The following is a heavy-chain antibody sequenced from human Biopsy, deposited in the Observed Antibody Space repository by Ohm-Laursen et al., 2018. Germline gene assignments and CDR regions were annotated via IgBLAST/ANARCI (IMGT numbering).Heavy chain of an antibody. CDR2: ISYNERT. CDR1: GASVKTSGYF. D-gene: IGHD3-9*01. V-gene: IGHV4-31*03. CDR3: VREPKTGTAEAWYFDL. Sequence: QTLSLTCSVSGASVKTSGYFWAWIRQRPGKGLEWIGYISYNERTHYNPSLTSRLAISFGTSNNRISLQLRSVSVADTAVYYCVREPKTGTAEAWYFDLWGRGSPVTVPS. J-gene: IGHJ2*01.